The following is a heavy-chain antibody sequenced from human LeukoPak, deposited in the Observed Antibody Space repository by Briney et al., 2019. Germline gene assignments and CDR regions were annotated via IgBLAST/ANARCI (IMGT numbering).Heavy chain of an antibody. Sequence: PGGSLRLSCVASGFTFNIYSMYWVRQAPGKGLEWVASFTRSGIQIYYADSVKGRFTSSRDNANNSLYLQMNSLRGEDTAVYYCARDLMTGTLGVDWSDPWGQGTLVTVSS. CDR2: FTRSGIQI. CDR3: ARDLMTGTLGVDWSDP. D-gene: IGHD1-20*01. J-gene: IGHJ5*02. CDR1: GFTFNIYS. V-gene: IGHV3-21*04.